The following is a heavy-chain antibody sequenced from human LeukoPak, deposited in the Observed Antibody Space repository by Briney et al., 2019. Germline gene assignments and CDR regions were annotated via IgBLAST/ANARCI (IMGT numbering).Heavy chain of an antibody. CDR2: IHTSGST. D-gene: IGHD6-19*01. CDR3: AGRAQTTGWSFDY. J-gene: IGHJ4*02. V-gene: IGHV4-4*07. CDR1: GGSIGSYY. Sequence: SGTLSLTCIVSGGSIGSYYWSWIRQPAGKGLEWIGQIHTSGSTNYNPSLKSRVAMSVDTSKNQFSLELSSVTAADTAVYYCAGRAQTTGWSFDYWGQGALVTVSS.